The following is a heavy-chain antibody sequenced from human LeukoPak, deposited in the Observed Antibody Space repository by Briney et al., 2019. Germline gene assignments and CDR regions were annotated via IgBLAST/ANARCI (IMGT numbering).Heavy chain of an antibody. CDR1: GASMSSYY. CDR2: FYYSGST. J-gene: IGHJ3*02. CDR3: AGESPTGRDAFDI. V-gene: IGHV4-59*01. D-gene: IGHD1-14*01. Sequence: PSQTLSLTCTVSGASMSSYYWSWIRQPPGKGLEWVGSFYYSGSTNYNPSLKGRVTISVDTSKNQLSLKLTSVTAADTAIYFCAGESPTGRDAFDIWGQGTMVTVSS.